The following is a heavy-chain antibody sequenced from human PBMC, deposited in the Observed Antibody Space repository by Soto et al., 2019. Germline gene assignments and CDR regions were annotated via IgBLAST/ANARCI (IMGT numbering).Heavy chain of an antibody. D-gene: IGHD1-26*01. J-gene: IGHJ6*02. CDR1: GYTFTSYY. CDR3: ARDRNLGDV. Sequence: SVKVSCKASGYTFTSYYMHCVLLSPLQWLDWMGIINPSGGSTSYAQKFQGRVTMTRDTSTSTVYMELSSLRSEDTAVYYCARDRNLGDVYGQGTTVTV. V-gene: IGHV1-46*01. CDR2: INPSGGST.